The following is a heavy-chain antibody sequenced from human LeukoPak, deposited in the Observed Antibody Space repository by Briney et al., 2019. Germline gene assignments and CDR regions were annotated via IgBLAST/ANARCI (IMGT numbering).Heavy chain of an antibody. CDR2: INPSGGTT. Sequence: ASVKVSCKASGYTFTSYHMHWVRQAPGQGLEWMGIINPSGGTTNYAQKFRGRVTMTRDMSTSTVYMELSSLRSEDTAVYYCATQGTTKYYDSSFDYWGQGTLVTVSS. V-gene: IGHV1-46*01. D-gene: IGHD3-22*01. CDR3: ATQGTTKYYDSSFDY. J-gene: IGHJ4*02. CDR1: GYTFTSYH.